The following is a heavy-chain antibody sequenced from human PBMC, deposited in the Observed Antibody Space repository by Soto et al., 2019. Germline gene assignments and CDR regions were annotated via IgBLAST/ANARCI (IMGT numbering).Heavy chain of an antibody. V-gene: IGHV1-69*06. Sequence: ASVKVSCKASGGTLSSYAISWVRQAPGQGLEWMGGIIPIFGTANYAQKFQGRVTITADKSTSTAYMELSSLRSEDTAMYYCARLRITTIGHYYGMDVSGQGTTVTVSS. D-gene: IGHD3-22*01. CDR2: IIPIFGTA. CDR3: ARLRITTIGHYYGMDV. J-gene: IGHJ6*02. CDR1: GGTLSSYA.